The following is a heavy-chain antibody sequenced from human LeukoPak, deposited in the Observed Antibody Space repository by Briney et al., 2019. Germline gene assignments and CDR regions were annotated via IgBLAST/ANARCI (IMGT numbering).Heavy chain of an antibody. V-gene: IGHV3-7*01. CDR3: SKGFM. CDR2: IKKDGSAK. CDR1: GFTFSINW. Sequence: GGSLRLSCAASGFTFSINWMSWVRQAPGKGLEWVASIKKDGSAKYYMDSVKGGFTISRDNAKNSLSLQMNSLRVEDTAVYYCSKGFMWGQGTLVTVSS. J-gene: IGHJ4*02. D-gene: IGHD3-16*01.